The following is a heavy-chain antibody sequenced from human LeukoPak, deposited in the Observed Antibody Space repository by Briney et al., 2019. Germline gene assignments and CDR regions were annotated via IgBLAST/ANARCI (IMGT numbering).Heavy chain of an antibody. Sequence: SETLSLTCAVYGGSFSGYYWSWIRQPPGKGLGWIGEINHSGSTNYNPSLKSRVTISVDTSKNQFSLKLSSVTAADTAVYYCARMSGTYCGGDCYSVPDYWYFDLWGRGTLVTVSS. V-gene: IGHV4-34*01. J-gene: IGHJ2*01. CDR1: GGSFSGYY. CDR3: ARMSGTYCGGDCYSVPDYWYFDL. CDR2: INHSGST. D-gene: IGHD2-21*02.